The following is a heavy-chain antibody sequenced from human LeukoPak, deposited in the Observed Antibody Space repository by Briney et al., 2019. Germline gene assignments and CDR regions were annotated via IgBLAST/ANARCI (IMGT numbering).Heavy chain of an antibody. CDR1: GGSISSYY. CDR2: IYYSGST. Sequence: PSETLSLTCAVSGGSISSYYWSWIRQPPGKGLEWIGYIYYSGSTNYSPSLKSRVTISVDTSKNQFSLKLSSVTAADTAVYYCARELKDYGGNGGALDIWGQGTMVTVSS. J-gene: IGHJ3*02. V-gene: IGHV4-59*01. CDR3: ARELKDYGGNGGALDI. D-gene: IGHD4-23*01.